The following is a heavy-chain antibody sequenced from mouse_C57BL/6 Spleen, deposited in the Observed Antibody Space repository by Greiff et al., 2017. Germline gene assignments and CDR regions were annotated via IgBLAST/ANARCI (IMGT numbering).Heavy chain of an antibody. Sequence: EVQLQESEGGLVQPGSSMKLSCTASGFTFSDYYMPWVRQVPEQGLEWVVNINYAGSSTYYLDSLKSRFIISRDNAKNILYLQMSSLKSEDTATYHWASGGDDEGDWYFDVGGTGTTFTVSS. J-gene: IGHJ1*03. V-gene: IGHV5-16*01. CDR2: INYAGSST. CDR3: ASGGDDEGDWYFDV. CDR1: GFTFSDYY.